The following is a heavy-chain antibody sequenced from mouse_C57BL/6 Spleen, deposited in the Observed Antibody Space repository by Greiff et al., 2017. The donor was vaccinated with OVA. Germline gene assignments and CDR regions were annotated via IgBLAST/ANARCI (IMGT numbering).Heavy chain of an antibody. Sequence: EVQLQQSGPVLVKPGASVKMSCKASGYTFTDYYMNWVKQSHGKSLEWIGVINPYNGGTSYNQKFKGKATLTVDKSSSTAYMELNSLTSEDSAVYYCARGGIYDYDVGYAMDYWGQGTSVTVSS. J-gene: IGHJ4*01. CDR2: INPYNGGT. CDR3: ARGGIYDYDVGYAMDY. CDR1: GYTFTDYY. V-gene: IGHV1-19*01. D-gene: IGHD2-4*01.